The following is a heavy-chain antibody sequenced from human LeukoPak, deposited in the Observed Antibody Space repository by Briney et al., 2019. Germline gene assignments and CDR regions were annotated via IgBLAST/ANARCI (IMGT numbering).Heavy chain of an antibody. V-gene: IGHV1-46*01. CDR3: AREQRGRLCRSVGGLFASYHTYYYMDV. Sequence: ASVKVSCKASGYTFTMYYIHWVRQAPGQGLEWMGMINPNDGATTYTQRFQGRVTMTRDMSPTTVYMDLRSQRFEDTAVYLRAREQRGRLCRSVGGLFASYHTYYYMDVWGRGTTVTVSS. D-gene: IGHD3-16*01. CDR1: GYTFTMYY. CDR2: INPNDGAT. J-gene: IGHJ6*03.